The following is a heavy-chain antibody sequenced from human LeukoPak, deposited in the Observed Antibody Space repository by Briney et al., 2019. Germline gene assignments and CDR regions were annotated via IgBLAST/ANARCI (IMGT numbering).Heavy chain of an antibody. CDR2: IYTSGST. J-gene: IGHJ5*02. Sequence: PSETLSLTCTVSGGSISSGSYYWRWIRQPAGKGLEWIGRIYTSGSTHYNPSLKSRVTISVDTSKNQFSLKLSSVTAADTAVYYCARSAGYSSSWYDFAYGGWFDPWGQGTLVTVSS. V-gene: IGHV4-61*02. D-gene: IGHD6-13*01. CDR1: GGSISSGSYY. CDR3: ARSAGYSSSWYDFAYGGWFDP.